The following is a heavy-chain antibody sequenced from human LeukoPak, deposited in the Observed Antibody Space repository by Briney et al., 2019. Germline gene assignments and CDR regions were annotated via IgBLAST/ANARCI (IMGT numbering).Heavy chain of an antibody. J-gene: IGHJ4*02. V-gene: IGHV4-4*07. CDR2: LFTTSGST. Sequence: SETLSLTCTVSGGSISSYYWSWIRQPAGKGLECIGRLFTTSGSTDYNASLKSRITMSVDTSKNQFSLKMSSVTAADTAVYYCVRGAYYWADWGQGTLVTVSS. CDR1: GGSISSYY. D-gene: IGHD3-22*01. CDR3: VRGAYYWAD.